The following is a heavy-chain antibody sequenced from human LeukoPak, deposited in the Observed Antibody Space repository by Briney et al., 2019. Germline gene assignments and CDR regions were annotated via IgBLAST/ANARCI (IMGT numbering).Heavy chain of an antibody. V-gene: IGHV4-61*02. J-gene: IGHJ4*02. D-gene: IGHD2-2*01. CDR1: GGSINSGSFY. Sequence: SQTLSLTCTVSGGSINSGSFYWSWIRQPAGRGLEWIGLIYTSGSTNYNPSLQSRVTISLDTSKNQFSLKLSSVTAADTAVYFCALGDCSSTSCYVFDYWGQGTLVTVSS. CDR2: IYTSGST. CDR3: ALGDCSSTSCYVFDY.